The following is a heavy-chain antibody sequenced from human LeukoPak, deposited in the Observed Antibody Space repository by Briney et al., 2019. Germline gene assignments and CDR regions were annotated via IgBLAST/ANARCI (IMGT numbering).Heavy chain of an antibody. J-gene: IGHJ4*02. CDR3: ASSPMLEQQLVLHEY. D-gene: IGHD6-13*01. V-gene: IGHV1-69*13. CDR2: IIPIFGTA. Sequence: SVKVPCKASGGTFSSYAISWVRQAPGQGLEWMGGIIPIFGTANYAQKFQGRVTITADESTSTAYMELSSLRSEDTAVYYCASSPMLEQQLVLHEYWGQGTLVTVSS. CDR1: GGTFSSYA.